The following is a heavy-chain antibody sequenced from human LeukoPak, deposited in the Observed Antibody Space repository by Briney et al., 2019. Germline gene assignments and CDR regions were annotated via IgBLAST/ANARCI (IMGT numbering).Heavy chain of an antibody. CDR2: ISWNSGSI. V-gene: IGHV3-9*01. D-gene: IGHD2-15*01. Sequence: GGSLRLSCAASGFTFDDYAMHWVRQAPGKGLEWVSGISWNSGSIGYADSVKGRFTISRDNAKNSLYLQMNSLRAEDTALYYCARVRLEYCSGGSCQGGFDYWGQGTLVTVSS. CDR1: GFTFDDYA. CDR3: ARVRLEYCSGGSCQGGFDY. J-gene: IGHJ4*02.